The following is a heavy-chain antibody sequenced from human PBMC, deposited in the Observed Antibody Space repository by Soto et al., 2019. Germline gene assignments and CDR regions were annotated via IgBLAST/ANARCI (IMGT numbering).Heavy chain of an antibody. CDR3: ARDTQTGTTLDWVDP. CDR1: GFSFSSDS. Sequence: PGGSLRLSCAASGFSFSSDSMAWVRQAPGKGLEWVSSISSSGSFMNYADSVKGRFTISRDNARNSLYLQMSGLKDEDTAVYYCARDTQTGTTLDWVDPWGQGTLVTVFS. D-gene: IGHD1-7*01. J-gene: IGHJ5*02. CDR2: ISSSGSFM. V-gene: IGHV3-21*01.